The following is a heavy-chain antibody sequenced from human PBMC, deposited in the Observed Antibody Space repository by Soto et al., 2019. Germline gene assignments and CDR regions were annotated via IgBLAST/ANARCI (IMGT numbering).Heavy chain of an antibody. CDR2: IYWDDDK. Sequence: SGPTLVNPTQTLTLTCTFSGFSLSTIGVGVGWIRQPPGKALEWLALIYWDDDKRYSPSLKSRLTVTKDTSKNQVVLTMTNMDPVDTATYYCVQSRCGGDCLQSYSSHSYYGLDVWGQGTTVTVSS. J-gene: IGHJ6*02. D-gene: IGHD2-21*02. V-gene: IGHV2-5*02. CDR3: VQSRCGGDCLQSYSSHSYYGLDV. CDR1: GFSLSTIGVG.